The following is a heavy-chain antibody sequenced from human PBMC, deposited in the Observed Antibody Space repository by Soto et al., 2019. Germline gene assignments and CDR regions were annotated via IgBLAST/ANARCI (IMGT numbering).Heavy chain of an antibody. CDR2: INAGNGNT. CDR3: ARDQHELELRGYYYYYYMDV. V-gene: IGHV1-3*01. J-gene: IGHJ6*03. CDR1: GYTFTSYA. Sequence: ASVKVSCKASGYTFTSYAMHWVRQAPGQRLEWMGWINAGNGNTKYSQKFQGRVTITRDTSASTAYMELSSLRSEDTAVYYCARDQHELELRGYYYYYYMDVWGKGTTVTVSS. D-gene: IGHD1-7*01.